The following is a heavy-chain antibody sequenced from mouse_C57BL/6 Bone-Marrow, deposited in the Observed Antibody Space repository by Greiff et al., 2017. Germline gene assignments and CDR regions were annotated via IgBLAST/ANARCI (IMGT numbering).Heavy chain of an antibody. CDR1: GYTFTDYY. J-gene: IGHJ4*01. CDR2: IYPGSGNT. Sequence: QVQLKQSGAELVRPGASVKLSCKASGYTFTDYYINWVKQRPGQGLEWIARIYPGSGNTYYNEKFKGKATLTAEKSSSTAYMQLSSLTSEDSAVYFCARGGYYYGSYYYAMDYWGQGTSVTVSS. V-gene: IGHV1-76*01. CDR3: ARGGYYYGSYYYAMDY. D-gene: IGHD1-1*01.